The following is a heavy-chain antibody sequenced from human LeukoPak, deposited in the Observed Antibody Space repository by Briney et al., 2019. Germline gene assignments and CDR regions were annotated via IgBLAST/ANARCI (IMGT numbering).Heavy chain of an antibody. CDR1: GYTFTSYG. D-gene: IGHD3-9*01. J-gene: IGHJ3*02. V-gene: IGHV1-18*01. Sequence: GASVKVSCKASGYTFTSYGISWVRQAPGQGLEWMGWISAYNGNTNYAQKLQGGVTMTTDTSTSTAYMELRSLRSDDTAVYYCARDVLRYFDWLLAADSDAFDIWGQGTMVTVSS. CDR3: ARDVLRYFDWLLAADSDAFDI. CDR2: ISAYNGNT.